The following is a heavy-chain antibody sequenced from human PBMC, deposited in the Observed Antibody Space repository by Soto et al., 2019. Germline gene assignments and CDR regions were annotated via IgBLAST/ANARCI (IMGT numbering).Heavy chain of an antibody. V-gene: IGHV3-33*01. CDR3: ARGWYCGGDCYEWYFDL. CDR2: IWYDGSNK. J-gene: IGHJ2*01. D-gene: IGHD2-21*02. CDR1: GFTFSTYG. Sequence: QVQLVESGGGVVQPGRSLRLSCAASGFTFSTYGMHWVRQAPGKGLEWVAVIWYDGSNKYYADSVKGRFTISRDNSKNTLYLQMNSLRAEDTAVYYCARGWYCGGDCYEWYFDLWAVAPWSLSPQ.